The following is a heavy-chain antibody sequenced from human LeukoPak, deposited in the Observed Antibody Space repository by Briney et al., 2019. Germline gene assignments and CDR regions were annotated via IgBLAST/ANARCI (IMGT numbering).Heavy chain of an antibody. CDR3: AKDHLRYIAAAGTNWFDP. Sequence: GSLRLSCAASGFTFSSYGMHWVRQAPGKGLEWVAVISYDGSNKYYADSVKGRFTISRDNSKNTLYLQMNSLRAEDTAVYYCAKDHLRYIAAAGTNWFDPWGQGTLVTVSS. J-gene: IGHJ5*02. D-gene: IGHD6-13*01. CDR1: GFTFSSYG. V-gene: IGHV3-30*18. CDR2: ISYDGSNK.